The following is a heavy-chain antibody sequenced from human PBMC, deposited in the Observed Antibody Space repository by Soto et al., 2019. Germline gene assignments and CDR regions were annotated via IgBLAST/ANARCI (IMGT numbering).Heavy chain of an antibody. Sequence: QVQLVQSGSEVKKPGASVKVSCKASGYSFTSYYLHWVRQAPGQGLEWMGIINPNSTSASYAQKFQGRVTMTRDTSTSTVYMELSTLRSEDTAVYYCARDRDFWTGYEYYYCAMDVWGQGTTVTVSS. D-gene: IGHD3-3*01. J-gene: IGHJ6*02. CDR2: INPNSTSA. CDR1: GYSFTSYY. V-gene: IGHV1-46*01. CDR3: ARDRDFWTGYEYYYCAMDV.